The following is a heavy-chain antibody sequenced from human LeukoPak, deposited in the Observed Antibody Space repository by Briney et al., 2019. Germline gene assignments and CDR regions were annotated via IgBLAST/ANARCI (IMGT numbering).Heavy chain of an antibody. V-gene: IGHV1-24*01. CDR3: ATRSGGRATYYYYSMDV. Sequence: VASVKVSCKVSGYTLTELSMHWVRQAPGKGLEWMGGFDPEDGETIYAQKFQGRVTMTEDTSTDTAYMELSSLRSEDTAVYYCATRSGGRATYYYYSMDVWGKGTTVTVSS. D-gene: IGHD2-15*01. J-gene: IGHJ6*03. CDR1: GYTLTELS. CDR2: FDPEDGET.